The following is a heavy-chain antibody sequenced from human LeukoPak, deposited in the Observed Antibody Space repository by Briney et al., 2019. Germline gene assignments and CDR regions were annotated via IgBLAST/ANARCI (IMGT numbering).Heavy chain of an antibody. D-gene: IGHD1-26*01. J-gene: IGHJ6*02. CDR1: GFIVSSNY. CDR3: TKGENGMDV. CDR2: ISDSSSYI. V-gene: IGHV3-21*01. Sequence: GGSLRPSCAASGFIVSSNYMSWVRQAPGKGLEWVSSISDSSSYIYHADSVKGRFTISRDNAKNSVYLQMNSLRAEDTATYYCTKGENGMDVWGQGTTVTISS.